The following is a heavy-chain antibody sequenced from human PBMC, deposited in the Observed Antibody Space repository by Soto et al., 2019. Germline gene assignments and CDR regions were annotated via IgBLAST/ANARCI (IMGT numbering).Heavy chain of an antibody. CDR2: IIPIFRTP. D-gene: IGHD5-12*01. J-gene: IGHJ6*02. Sequence: QVQLVQSGAEVKKPGSSVKVSCKASGGTFNTFAISWVRQAPGQGFEWLGGIIPIFRTPDYAQKFQGRVTIIADESASPSYMELSSLRSEDTEVYDCARDKERQRLGGNYYYAMDILGQGTTVTVSS. V-gene: IGHV1-69*12. CDR1: GGTFNTFA. CDR3: ARDKERQRLGGNYYYAMDI.